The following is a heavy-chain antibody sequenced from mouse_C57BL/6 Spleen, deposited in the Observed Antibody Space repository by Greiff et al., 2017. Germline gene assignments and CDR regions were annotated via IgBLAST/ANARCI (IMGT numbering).Heavy chain of an antibody. CDR1: GYAFSSSW. CDR3: ASPYSNYNYFDY. Sequence: QVQLQQSGPELVKPGASVKISCKASGYAFSSSWMNWVKQRPGKGLEWIGRIYPGDGDTNYNGKFKGKATLTADKSSSTAYMQLSSLTSEDSAVYFCASPYSNYNYFDYWGQGTTLTVSS. J-gene: IGHJ2*01. D-gene: IGHD2-5*01. CDR2: IYPGDGDT. V-gene: IGHV1-82*01.